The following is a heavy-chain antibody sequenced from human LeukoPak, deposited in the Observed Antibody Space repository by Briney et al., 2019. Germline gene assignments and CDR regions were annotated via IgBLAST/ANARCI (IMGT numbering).Heavy chain of an antibody. J-gene: IGHJ5*02. Sequence: GGSLRLSRAASGFTFSSYWMHWVRQAPGRGLVWASRINSDGSSTSYADSAKGRFTISRDNAKNTLYLQMNSLRAEDTAVYYCARDRGTVTTSWFDPWGQGTLVTVSS. D-gene: IGHD4-17*01. CDR1: GFTFSSYW. CDR3: ARDRGTVTTSWFDP. CDR2: INSDGSST. V-gene: IGHV3-74*01.